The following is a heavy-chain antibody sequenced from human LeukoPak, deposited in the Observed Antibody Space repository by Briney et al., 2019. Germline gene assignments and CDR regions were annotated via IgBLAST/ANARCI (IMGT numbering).Heavy chain of an antibody. V-gene: IGHV3-43D*04. Sequence: PGGSLRLSCAAPGFTFDDYAMHWVRQAPGKGLEWVSLISWDGGSTYYADSVKGRFTISRDNSKNSLYLQMNSLRAEDTALYYCAKEYSTHSHYYYYMDVWGKGTTVTVSS. CDR2: ISWDGGST. CDR1: GFTFDDYA. J-gene: IGHJ6*03. CDR3: AKEYSTHSHYYYYMDV. D-gene: IGHD6-13*01.